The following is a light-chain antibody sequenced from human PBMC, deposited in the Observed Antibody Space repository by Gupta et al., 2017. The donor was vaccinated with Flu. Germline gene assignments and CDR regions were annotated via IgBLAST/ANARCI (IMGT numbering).Light chain of an antibody. Sequence: QSALTQPASVSGSPGQSITISCTGTSSDVGSYNLVSWYQHHPGKPPKLVSYDVTRRPSGVSNLSAGYKVGKTALTKISGLEAEDDAYYYSCSYESARTVVFGGGTKLTVL. J-gene: IGLJ2*01. CDR2: DVT. CDR3: CSYESARTVV. V-gene: IGLV2-23*02. CDR1: SSDVGSYNL.